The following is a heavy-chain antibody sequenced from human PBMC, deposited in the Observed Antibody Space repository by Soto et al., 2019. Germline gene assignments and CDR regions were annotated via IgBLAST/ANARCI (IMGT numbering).Heavy chain of an antibody. CDR2: IYSGGYT. CDR3: APTRGGGGY. V-gene: IGHV3-53*01. CDR1: GFTVSNNY. Sequence: EVQLVESGGGLIQPGGSLRLSCAVSGFTVSNNYMSWVRQAPGKGLEGVSVIYSGGYTAYGDSVKGRFTISRDNSKNKLFLQMNSGGADDRPVFSGAPTRGGGGYWGQGTLVTVSS. J-gene: IGHJ4*02. D-gene: IGHD3-10*01.